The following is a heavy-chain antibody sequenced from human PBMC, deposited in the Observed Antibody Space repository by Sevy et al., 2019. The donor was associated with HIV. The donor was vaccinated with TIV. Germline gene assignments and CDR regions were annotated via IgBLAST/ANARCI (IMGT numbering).Heavy chain of an antibody. J-gene: IGHJ6*02. CDR1: GFPFSSYA. D-gene: IGHD3-10*01. CDR3: AEGCFQAGRSGGGANYGMDV. Sequence: GGSLRLSCAASGFPFSSYAMSWVRQAPGKGLEWVSTLIGGGSRTYYADSVTGRFIISRDNSRNTVYLQMNSLRAEDRVIYYGAEGCFQAGRSGGGANYGMDVCGRGTTVTVSS. V-gene: IGHV3-23*01. CDR2: LIGGGSRT.